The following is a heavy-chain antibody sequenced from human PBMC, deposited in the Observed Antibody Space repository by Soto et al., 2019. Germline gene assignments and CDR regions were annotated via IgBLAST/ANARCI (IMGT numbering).Heavy chain of an antibody. Sequence: EVQLLESGGGLVQPGGSLRLSCAASGFTFSSYAMSWVRQAPGKGLEWVSAISGSGSTIYYADSVKGRFTISRDNAKNSLYLQMNSLRAEDTAVYYCARDRRAVGVDYWGQGTLVTVSS. V-gene: IGHV3-23*01. J-gene: IGHJ4*02. CDR1: GFTFSSYA. CDR3: ARDRRAVGVDY. CDR2: ISGSGSTI. D-gene: IGHD3-16*01.